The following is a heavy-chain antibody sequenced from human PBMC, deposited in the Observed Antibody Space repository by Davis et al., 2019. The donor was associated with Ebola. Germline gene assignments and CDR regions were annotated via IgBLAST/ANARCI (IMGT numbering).Heavy chain of an antibody. V-gene: IGHV1-2*02. CDR1: GYTFTGYY. CDR2: INPNSGGT. CDR3: ARDQGDY. J-gene: IGHJ4*02. Sequence: ASVKVSCKASGYTFTGYYMHWVRQAPGQGLEWMGWINPNSGGTSYAQKFQGRVAVTRDTSISTVYMELSRLTSDDTAVYYCARDQGDYWGQGTLVTVSS.